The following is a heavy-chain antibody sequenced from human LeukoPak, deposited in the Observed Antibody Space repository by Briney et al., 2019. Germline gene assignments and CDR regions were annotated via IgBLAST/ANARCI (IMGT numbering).Heavy chain of an antibody. Sequence: SETLSLTCTVSGGSISSYYWSWIRQPPGKGLEWIGEINHSGSTNYNPSLKSRVTISVDTSKNQFSLKLSSVTAADTAVYYCAVYSSSSWFDPWGQGTLVTVSS. D-gene: IGHD6-13*01. CDR1: GGSISSYY. CDR2: INHSGST. J-gene: IGHJ5*02. CDR3: AVYSSSSWFDP. V-gene: IGHV4-34*01.